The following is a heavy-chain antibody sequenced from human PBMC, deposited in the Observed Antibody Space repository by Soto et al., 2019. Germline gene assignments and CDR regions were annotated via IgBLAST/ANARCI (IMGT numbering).Heavy chain of an antibody. CDR3: VKNSGWFNT. Sequence: QLLQSGGCLVQPGGALTLSCAASGFTFGTTAMSWVRQAPGEGLEWVSTIDGSGGITYYADSVKGRFTISRDNSRNTVYLQMNSLRGDDTALYYCVKNSGWFNTWGQGALVTVSS. D-gene: IGHD3-10*01. CDR2: IDGSGGIT. J-gene: IGHJ5*02. V-gene: IGHV3-23*01. CDR1: GFTFGTTA.